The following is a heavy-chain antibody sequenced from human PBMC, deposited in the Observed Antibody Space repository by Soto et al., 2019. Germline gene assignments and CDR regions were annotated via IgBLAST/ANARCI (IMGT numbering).Heavy chain of an antibody. CDR3: ASPNHYDSSGYLPN. Sequence: SETLSLTCTVSGGSISSSSYYRVWNRQPPGKGLEWIGSIYYSGSTYYNPSLKSRVTISVDTSKNQFSLKLSSVTAADTAVYYCASPNHYDSSGYLPNWGQGTRVTVS. CDR2: IYYSGST. D-gene: IGHD3-22*01. J-gene: IGHJ4*02. V-gene: IGHV4-39*01. CDR1: GGSISSSSYY.